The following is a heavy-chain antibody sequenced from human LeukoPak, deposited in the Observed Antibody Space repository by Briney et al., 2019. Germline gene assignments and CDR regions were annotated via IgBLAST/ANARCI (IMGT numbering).Heavy chain of an antibody. V-gene: IGHV3-7*01. Sequence: GGSLRLSCAASGFTFSSYWMTWVRQAPGKGLEWVANIKEDGSEKYYVDSVKGRFTISRDNAKNSLYLQMNSLRAEDTAVYYCARVQLWTRYYMDVWGKGTTVTVSS. CDR1: GFTFSSYW. CDR2: IKEDGSEK. J-gene: IGHJ6*03. CDR3: ARVQLWTRYYMDV. D-gene: IGHD5-18*01.